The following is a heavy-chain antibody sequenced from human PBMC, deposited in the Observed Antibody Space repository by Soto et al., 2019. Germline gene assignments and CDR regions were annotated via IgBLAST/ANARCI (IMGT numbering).Heavy chain of an antibody. CDR2: INPMFNST. D-gene: IGHD3-9*01. Sequence: QVQLVQSGAEVKKPGSSVKVSCEAPGGTFDHAAITWVRQAPVQGLEWVGGINPMFNSTHYAQKFQGRVTITADAVTSPAFMELRGLTSDDTAVYYCARQIFAADYWGQGTL. V-gene: IGHV1-69*01. CDR3: ARQIFAADY. J-gene: IGHJ4*02. CDR1: GGTFDHAA.